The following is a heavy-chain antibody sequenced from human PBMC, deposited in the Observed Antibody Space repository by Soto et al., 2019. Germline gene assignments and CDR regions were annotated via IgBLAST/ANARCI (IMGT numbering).Heavy chain of an antibody. V-gene: IGHV1-18*01. CDR2: ISAYNGNT. Sequence: QVQLVQSGAEVKKPGASVKVSCKASGYTFTSYGISWVRQAPGQGLEWMGWISAYNGNTNYAQKLQRRVTRTTDTSTSAANMELSSRRDDATAVYYSARRPMWELLLYFDYWGQGTLVTVSS. CDR1: GYTFTSYG. D-gene: IGHD1-26*01. CDR3: ARRPMWELLLYFDY. J-gene: IGHJ4*02.